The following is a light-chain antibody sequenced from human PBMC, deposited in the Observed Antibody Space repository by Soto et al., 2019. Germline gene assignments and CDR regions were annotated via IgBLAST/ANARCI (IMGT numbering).Light chain of an antibody. V-gene: IGKV3-11*01. CDR2: DAS. CDR3: QQRSKRPT. CDR1: QSVSSY. J-gene: IGKJ4*01. Sequence: EIVLTQSPATLSLSPGERATLSCRASQSVSSYLAWYQQKPGQAPRLLIYDASNRATGIPARFSGSGSGTDFPLTSSRLHPEDSAVYCRQQRSKRPTFGGGTKVEIK.